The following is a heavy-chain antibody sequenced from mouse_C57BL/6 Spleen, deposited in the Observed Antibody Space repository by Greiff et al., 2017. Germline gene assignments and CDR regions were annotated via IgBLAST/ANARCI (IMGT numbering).Heavy chain of an antibody. D-gene: IGHD2-5*01. Sequence: VQLKQSGPELVKPGASVKISCKASGYSFTGYYMNWVKQSPEKSLEWIGEINPSTGGTTYKQKFKAKATLTVDKTSSTAYMQLKSLTSEDSAVYYCARYRNRDYFDYWGQGTTLTVSS. V-gene: IGHV1-42*01. J-gene: IGHJ2*01. CDR2: INPSTGGT. CDR1: GYSFTGYY. CDR3: ARYRNRDYFDY.